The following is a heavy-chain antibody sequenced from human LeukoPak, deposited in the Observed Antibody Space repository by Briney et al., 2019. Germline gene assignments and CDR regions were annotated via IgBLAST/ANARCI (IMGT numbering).Heavy chain of an antibody. Sequence: SETLSLACAVSGGSISSGGYSWSWIRQPPGKGLEWIGYIYHSGSTYYNPSLKSRVTISVDRSKNQFSLKLSSVTAADTAVYYRVLGTYYDSSGYFDYWGQGTLVTVSS. CDR1: GGSISSGGYS. V-gene: IGHV4-30-2*01. D-gene: IGHD3-22*01. J-gene: IGHJ4*02. CDR3: VLGTYYDSSGYFDY. CDR2: IYHSGST.